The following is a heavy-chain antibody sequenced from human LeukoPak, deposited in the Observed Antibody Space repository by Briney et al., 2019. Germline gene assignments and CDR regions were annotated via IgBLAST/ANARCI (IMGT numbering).Heavy chain of an antibody. Sequence: GGSLRLSCAASGFTFSSYGMHWVRQAPGKGLEWVANIQQDGSEKYYVDSVKGRFTISRDNAKNSLYLQMNSLRAEDTAVYYCARDPNPESSAYYSWGQGTLVTVSS. D-gene: IGHD3-22*01. CDR2: IQQDGSEK. J-gene: IGHJ4*02. CDR1: GFTFSSYG. CDR3: ARDPNPESSAYYS. V-gene: IGHV3-7*01.